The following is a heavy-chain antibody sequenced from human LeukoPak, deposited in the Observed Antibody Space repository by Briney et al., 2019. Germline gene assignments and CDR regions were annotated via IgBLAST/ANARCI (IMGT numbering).Heavy chain of an antibody. CDR1: GGSISSGSYY. V-gene: IGHV4-61*02. Sequence: PSETLSLTCTVSGGSISSGSYYWSWIRQPAGKGLEWIGRIYTSGSTNYNPSLKNRVTISVDTSKNQFSLKLSSVTAADTAVYYCARDYGDIPPDWYYGLWGRGTLVTVSS. CDR2: IYTSGST. J-gene: IGHJ2*01. D-gene: IGHD4-17*01. CDR3: ARDYGDIPPDWYYGL.